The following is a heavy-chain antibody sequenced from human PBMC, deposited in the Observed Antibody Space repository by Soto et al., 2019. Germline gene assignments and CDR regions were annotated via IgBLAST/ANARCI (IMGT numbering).Heavy chain of an antibody. V-gene: IGHV3-23*01. CDR1: GFTFSTYA. Sequence: EVHLLESGGGLAQPGGSLRLSCAASGFTFSTYAMSWVRQGPGKGLEWVAAISFSGGSTFYADSVKGRFIISRDNSKDTVFPQMNSLRAEDTAVYYCTKESERSFYYFDYWGQGALVTVSS. CDR2: ISFSGGST. J-gene: IGHJ4*02. CDR3: TKESERSFYYFDY.